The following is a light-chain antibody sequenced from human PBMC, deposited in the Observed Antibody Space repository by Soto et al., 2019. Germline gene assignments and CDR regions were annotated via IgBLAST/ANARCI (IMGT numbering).Light chain of an antibody. J-gene: IGKJ2*01. CDR1: QSISSW. CDR2: DAS. V-gene: IGKV1-5*01. Sequence: DIPMTQSPSTLSASVGDRVTITCRASQSISSWLAWYQQKPGKAPKLLIYDASSLESGVPSRFSGSGSGTEFTLTISSLQPDAFATYYCQQYNSYSFGQGTKLEIK. CDR3: QQYNSYS.